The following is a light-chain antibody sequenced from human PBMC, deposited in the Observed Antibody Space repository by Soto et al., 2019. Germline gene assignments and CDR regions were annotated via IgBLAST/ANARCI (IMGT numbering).Light chain of an antibody. J-gene: IGLJ3*02. V-gene: IGLV2-14*01. CDR2: EVS. Sequence: QSALTQPASVSGSPGQSITISCTGTSSDVGGYNYVSWYQQHPGKAPKLMIYEVSNRPSGVFHRFSGSKSGNTASLTISGLQAEDEADYYCSSYTSSSPRVFGGGTKVTVL. CDR1: SSDVGGYNY. CDR3: SSYTSSSPRV.